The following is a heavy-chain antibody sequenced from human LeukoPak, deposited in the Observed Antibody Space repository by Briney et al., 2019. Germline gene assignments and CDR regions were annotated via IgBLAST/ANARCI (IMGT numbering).Heavy chain of an antibody. CDR2: IKQDGSEK. Sequence: GGSLRLSCAASGFTFSSYWMSWVRQAPGKGLEWVANIKQDGSEKYYVDSVKGRFTISRDNAKNSLYLQMNSLRAEDTAVYYCARSYRHYYGSGSYPYWDQGTLVTVSS. CDR1: GFTFSSYW. D-gene: IGHD3-10*01. CDR3: ARSYRHYYGSGSYPY. V-gene: IGHV3-7*01. J-gene: IGHJ4*02.